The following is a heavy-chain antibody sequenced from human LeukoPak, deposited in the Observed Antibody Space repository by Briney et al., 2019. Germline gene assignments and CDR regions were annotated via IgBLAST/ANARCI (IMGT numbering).Heavy chain of an antibody. D-gene: IGHD1-26*01. CDR3: AKLLEEASGSYLGGGFDY. Sequence: GGSLRLSCAASGFTFSSYGMHWVRRAPGKGLEWVAVIWYDGSNKYYADSVKGRFTISRDNSKNTLYLQMNRLRAEDTAVYYCAKLLEEASGSYLGGGFDYWGHGTLVTVSS. CDR1: GFTFSSYG. CDR2: IWYDGSNK. V-gene: IGHV3-33*06. J-gene: IGHJ5*01.